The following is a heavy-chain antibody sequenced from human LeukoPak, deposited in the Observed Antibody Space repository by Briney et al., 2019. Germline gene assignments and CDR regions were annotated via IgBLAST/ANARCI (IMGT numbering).Heavy chain of an antibody. CDR1: GYTFTSYA. D-gene: IGHD3-9*01. CDR2: INTNTGNP. V-gene: IGHV7-4-1*02. Sequence: ASVKVSCKASGYTFTSYAMNWVRQAPGQGLEWMGWINTNTGNPTYAQGFTGRFVFSLDTSVSTAYLQISSLKAEDTAVYYCASNLRGLRYFDLSYYYYMDVWGKGTTVTISS. CDR3: ASNLRGLRYFDLSYYYYMDV. J-gene: IGHJ6*03.